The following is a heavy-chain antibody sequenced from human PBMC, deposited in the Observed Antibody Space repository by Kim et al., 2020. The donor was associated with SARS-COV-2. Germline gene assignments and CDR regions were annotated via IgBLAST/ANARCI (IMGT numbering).Heavy chain of an antibody. CDR2: ISYDGSNK. D-gene: IGHD3-22*01. Sequence: GGSLRLSCAASGFTFSSYAMHWVRQAPGKGLEWVAVISYDGSNKYYADSVKGRFTISRDNSKNTLYLQMNSLRAEDTAVYYCARGLPWYSSGYAHFDYWG. J-gene: IGHJ4*01. CDR1: GFTFSSYA. V-gene: IGHV3-30-3*01. CDR3: ARGLPWYSSGYAHFDY.